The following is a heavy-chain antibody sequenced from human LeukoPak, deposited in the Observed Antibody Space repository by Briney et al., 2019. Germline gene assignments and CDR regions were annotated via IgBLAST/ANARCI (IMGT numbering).Heavy chain of an antibody. D-gene: IGHD1-26*01. Sequence: GGSLRLSCAASGFTFSSYWMSWVRQAPGKGLEWVSAISGSGGSTYYADSVKGRFTISRDNSKNTLYLQMNSLRAEDTAVYYCAKWEWELLLVRYYYYMDVWGKGTTVTVSS. CDR1: GFTFSSYW. J-gene: IGHJ6*03. CDR2: ISGSGGST. CDR3: AKWEWELLLVRYYYYMDV. V-gene: IGHV3-23*01.